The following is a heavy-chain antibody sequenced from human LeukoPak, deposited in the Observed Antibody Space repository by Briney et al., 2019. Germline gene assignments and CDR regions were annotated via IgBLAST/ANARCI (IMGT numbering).Heavy chain of an antibody. D-gene: IGHD6-13*01. CDR2: ISHDGIYT. CDR3: VSSSWPR. J-gene: IGHJ4*02. Sequence: PGGSLRLSCSASGFTFSSSAMYWVRQGPGKGLEYVSAISHDGIYTYYADSVKGRFTISRDNSKNMLYLQVSSLRAGDTAVYYCVSSSWPRWGQGTLVTVCS. V-gene: IGHV3-64D*09. CDR1: GFTFSSSA.